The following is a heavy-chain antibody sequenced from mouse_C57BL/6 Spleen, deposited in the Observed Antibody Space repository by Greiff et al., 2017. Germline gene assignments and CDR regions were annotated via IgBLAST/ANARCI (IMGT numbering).Heavy chain of an antibody. Sequence: VQLQQSGPELVKPGASVKIPCKASGYTFTDYNMDWVKQSPGKSLEWIGDINPNNGGTIYNQKFKGKATLTVDKSSSTAYMELRSLTSEDTAVYDCARGDGVSGFAYWGQGTLVTVSA. CDR1: GYTFTDYN. J-gene: IGHJ3*01. CDR2: INPNNGGT. V-gene: IGHV1-18*01. CDR3: ARGDGVSGFAY. D-gene: IGHD1-1*02.